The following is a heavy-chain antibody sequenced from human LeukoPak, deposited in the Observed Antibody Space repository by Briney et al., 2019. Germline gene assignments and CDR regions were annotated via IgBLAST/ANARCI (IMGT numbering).Heavy chain of an antibody. CDR3: AREGPYYGSGSALDI. CDR2: IYSGGST. CDR1: GFTVSSNY. J-gene: IGHJ3*02. D-gene: IGHD3-10*01. Sequence: GGSLRLSCAASGFTVSSNYMSWVRQAPGKGLEWVSVIYSGGSTYYADSVKGRFTTSRDNSKNTPYLQMNSLRAEDTAVYYCAREGPYYGSGSALDIWGQGTMVTVSS. V-gene: IGHV3-53*01.